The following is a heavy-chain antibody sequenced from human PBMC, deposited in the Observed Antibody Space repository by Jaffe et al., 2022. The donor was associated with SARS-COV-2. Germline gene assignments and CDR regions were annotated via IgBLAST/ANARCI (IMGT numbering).Heavy chain of an antibody. CDR3: ARGTVGATRAVLRGIHVCMDV. J-gene: IGHJ6*03. V-gene: IGHV4-34*01. Sequence: QVQLQQWGAGLLKPSETLSLTCAVYGGSFSGYYWSWIRQPPGKGLEWIGEINHSGSTNYNPSLKSRVTISVDTSKNQFSLKLSSVTAADTAVYYCARGTVGATRAVLRGIHVCMDVWGKGTTVTVSS. D-gene: IGHD1-26*01. CDR1: GGSFSGYY. CDR2: INHSGST.